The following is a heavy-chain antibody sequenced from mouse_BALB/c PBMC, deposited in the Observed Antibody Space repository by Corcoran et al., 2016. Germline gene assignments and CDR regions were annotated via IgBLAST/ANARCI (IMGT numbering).Heavy chain of an antibody. CDR3: ASDGGFAY. Sequence: EVQLQQSGAELVKPGASVRLSCTASGFNIKDTYMHWVKQRPEQGLEWIGRIDPANGNTKYDPKFQGKATITADTSSNTAYLQLSSLTSEDTVVYYCASDGGFAYWGQGTLVTVSA. CDR1: GFNIKDTY. V-gene: IGHV14-3*02. J-gene: IGHJ3*01. CDR2: IDPANGNT. D-gene: IGHD1-2*01.